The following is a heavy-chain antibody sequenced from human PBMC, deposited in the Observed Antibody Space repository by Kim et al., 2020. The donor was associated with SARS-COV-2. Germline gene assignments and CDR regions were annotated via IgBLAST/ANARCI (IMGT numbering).Heavy chain of an antibody. CDR1: GGSISSSSYY. V-gene: IGHV4-39*01. Sequence: SETLSLTCTVSGGSISSSSYYWGWIRQPPGKGLEWIGSIYYSGSTYYNPSLKSRVTISVDTSKNQFSLKLSSVTAADTAVYYCARHYDILTGYYYYFDYWGEGTLVTVSS. CDR3: ARHYDILTGYYYYFDY. D-gene: IGHD3-9*01. J-gene: IGHJ4*02. CDR2: IYYSGST.